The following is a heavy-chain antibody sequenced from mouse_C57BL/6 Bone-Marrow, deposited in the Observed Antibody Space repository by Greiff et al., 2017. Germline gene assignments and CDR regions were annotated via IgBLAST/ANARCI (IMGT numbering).Heavy chain of an antibody. CDR2: IRNKANGYST. J-gene: IGHJ4*01. Sequence: EVKLVESGGGLVQPGGSLSLSCAASGFTFTDYYMSWVRQPPGKALEWLGFIRNKANGYSTEYSASVKGRFTISRDNSQSRLYLQMNVLRAEDIATDYCARYEPYYYGSRYAMDDWGKGTSVTVSS. V-gene: IGHV7-3*01. CDR1: GFTFTDYY. D-gene: IGHD1-1*01. CDR3: ARYEPYYYGSRYAMDD.